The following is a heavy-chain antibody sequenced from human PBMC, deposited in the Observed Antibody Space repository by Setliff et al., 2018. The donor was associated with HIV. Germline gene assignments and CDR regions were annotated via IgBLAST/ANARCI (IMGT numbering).Heavy chain of an antibody. CDR1: GFTVDSKY. CDR2: MYSGGTT. V-gene: IGHV3-53*04. J-gene: IGHJ4*02. CDR3: ATCSGPLDH. Sequence: GSLRLSCAASGFTVDSKYMSWVRQAPGKGLEWVSVMYSGGTTYYADSVKGRFTISRHNSKNTLYLQMDSLRSEDTAVYYCATCSGPLDHWGQGTLVTVSS. D-gene: IGHD6-19*01.